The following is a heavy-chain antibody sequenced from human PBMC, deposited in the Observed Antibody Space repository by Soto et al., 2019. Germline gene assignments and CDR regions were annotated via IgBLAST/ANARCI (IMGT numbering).Heavy chain of an antibody. CDR2: ISGSGGTT. Sequence: EVQLLESGGGLVQPGGSLRLPCAASGFTFSSYAMNWVRQAPGKGLEWVSAISGSGGTTYYADSVKGRFTFSRDNSKNTLYLQMNSLRAEDTAVYYCAKTANGWFSAFDIWGQGTMVTVSS. CDR3: AKTANGWFSAFDI. CDR1: GFTFSSYA. J-gene: IGHJ3*02. D-gene: IGHD6-19*01. V-gene: IGHV3-23*01.